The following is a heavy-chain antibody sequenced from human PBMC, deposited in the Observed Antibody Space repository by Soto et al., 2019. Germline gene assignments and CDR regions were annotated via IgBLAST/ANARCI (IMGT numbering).Heavy chain of an antibody. CDR3: AKKRGVDAAGPGNYFDY. V-gene: IGHV3-23*01. J-gene: IGHJ4*02. CDR1: GITFSSYA. Sequence: EVQLLESGGGLVQPGGSLRLSCAASGITFSSYAMSWVRQAPGKGLEWVSTIIGSGGTTYDADSVKGRFTVSRDNSDNTLSLQMNSLRAEDTAVYYCAKKRGVDAAGPGNYFDYWGQGTLVSVSS. D-gene: IGHD5-18*01. CDR2: IIGSGGTT.